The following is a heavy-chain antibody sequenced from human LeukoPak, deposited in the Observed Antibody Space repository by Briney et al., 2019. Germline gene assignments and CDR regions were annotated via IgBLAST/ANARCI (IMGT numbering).Heavy chain of an antibody. D-gene: IGHD6-19*01. CDR1: GGSISSSSYY. V-gene: IGHV4-39*07. J-gene: IGHJ4*02. Sequence: SETLSLTCTVSGGSISSSSYYWGWIRQPPGKGLEWIGSIYYSGSTYYNPSLKSRVTISVDTSKNQFSLKLSSVTAADTAVYYCARDSYSSGWYPKYYFDYWGQGTLVTVSS. CDR3: ARDSYSSGWYPKYYFDY. CDR2: IYYSGST.